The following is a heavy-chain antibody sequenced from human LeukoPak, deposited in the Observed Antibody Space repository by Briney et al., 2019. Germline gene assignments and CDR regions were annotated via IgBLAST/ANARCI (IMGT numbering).Heavy chain of an antibody. CDR2: IYYSGST. Sequence: SETLSLTCTVSGGSISSSSYYWGWIRQPPGKGLEWIGYIYYSGSTNYNPSLKSRVTISVDTSKNQFSLKLSSVTAADTAVYYCARVKVWFGELNTRPYYFDYWGQGTLVTVSS. CDR3: ARVKVWFGELNTRPYYFDY. D-gene: IGHD3-10*01. J-gene: IGHJ4*02. V-gene: IGHV4-61*05. CDR1: GGSISSSSYY.